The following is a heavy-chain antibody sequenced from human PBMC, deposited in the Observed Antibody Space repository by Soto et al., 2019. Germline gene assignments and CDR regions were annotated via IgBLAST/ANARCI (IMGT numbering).Heavy chain of an antibody. J-gene: IGHJ4*02. CDR3: ARDFYPLANYFDF. CDR1: GYTFHNRG. CDR2: ISGLDGKT. V-gene: IGHV1-18*01. Sequence: GVPAKVTCKACGYTFHNRGLRWVQQATRQGLEWLGWISGLDGKTKYAQRLQGRVTMTADTSTSTAYMELRSLRSDDAAVYYCARDFYPLANYFDFWGQGSLVTVSS.